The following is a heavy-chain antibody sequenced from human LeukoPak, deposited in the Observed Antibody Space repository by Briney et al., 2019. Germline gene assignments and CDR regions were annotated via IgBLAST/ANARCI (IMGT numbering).Heavy chain of an antibody. CDR3: ARDCGDSSGCPFDY. Sequence: PSQTLSLTCTVSGGSISSGGYYWSWIRQPAGKGLEWIGRIYTSGSTNYNPSLKSRVTISVDTSKNQFSLKLSSVTAADTAVYYCARDCGDSSGCPFDYWGQGTLVTVSS. CDR1: GGSISSGGYY. V-gene: IGHV4-61*02. CDR2: IYTSGST. J-gene: IGHJ4*02. D-gene: IGHD3-22*01.